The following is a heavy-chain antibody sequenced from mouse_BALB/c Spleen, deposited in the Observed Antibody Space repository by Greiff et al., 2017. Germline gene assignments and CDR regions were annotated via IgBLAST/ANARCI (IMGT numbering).Heavy chain of an antibody. CDR1: GYTFTSYT. CDR2: INPSSGYT. D-gene: IGHD2-10*02. V-gene: IGHV1-4*01. J-gene: IGHJ2*01. CDR3: AREGYGNYFDY. Sequence: VQLVESGAELARPGASVKMSCKASGYTFTSYTMHWVKQRPGQGLEWIGYINPSSGYTNYNQKFKDKATLTADKSSSTAYMQLSSLTSEDSAVYYCAREGYGNYFDYWGQGTTLTVSS.